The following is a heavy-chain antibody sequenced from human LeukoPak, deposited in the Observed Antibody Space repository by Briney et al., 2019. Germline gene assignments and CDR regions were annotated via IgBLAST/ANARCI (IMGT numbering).Heavy chain of an antibody. V-gene: IGHV1-69*13. CDR3: AKREAAGEFDY. Sequence: GASGKVSCKASGGTYSSYAISWVRQATGQWLEWMGGIIPIFGTANYAQKFQGRVTITADESTSTAYMELSSLRSEDTAVYYCAKREAAGEFDYWGQGTLVTVSS. CDR1: GGTYSSYA. CDR2: IIPIFGTA. D-gene: IGHD3-16*01. J-gene: IGHJ4*02.